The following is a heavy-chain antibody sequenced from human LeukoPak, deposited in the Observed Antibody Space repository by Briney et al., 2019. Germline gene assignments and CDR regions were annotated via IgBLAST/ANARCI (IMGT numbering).Heavy chain of an antibody. J-gene: IGHJ4*02. Sequence: GGSLRLSCAASGFTFTSSAMSWVRQAPGKGLEWVSGISGSGSNTNHADSVKGRFTISRDSSKTTVYLQMNSLRVEDTAVYFCVRQSGGSYVFFDYWGRGTLVTVSS. CDR2: ISGSGSNT. D-gene: IGHD3-22*01. V-gene: IGHV3-23*01. CDR1: GFTFTSSA. CDR3: VRQSGGSYVFFDY.